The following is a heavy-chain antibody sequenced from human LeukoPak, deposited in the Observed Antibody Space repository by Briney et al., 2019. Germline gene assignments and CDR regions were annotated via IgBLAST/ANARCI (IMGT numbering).Heavy chain of an antibody. CDR2: SKPSGGST. CDR1: GYTFTSYQ. CDR3: ARGGVAIQDLNYFDY. D-gene: IGHD2-21*01. V-gene: IGHV1-46*01. Sequence: ASVKVSCKPSGYTFTSYQMHWVRQAPGQGREGMGISKPSGGSTRYAHKFQGRFTMSRYTPTSTVYLELSSLRSEDTAVYYCARGGVAIQDLNYFDYWGEGTLVSVSS. J-gene: IGHJ4*02.